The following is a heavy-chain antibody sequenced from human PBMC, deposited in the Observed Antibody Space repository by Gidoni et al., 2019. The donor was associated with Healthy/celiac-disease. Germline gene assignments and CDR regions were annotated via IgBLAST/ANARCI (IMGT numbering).Heavy chain of an antibody. Sequence: QVQLVESGGGVVQPGRSLRLACAASGFTVSSYGLHWVGQAPGKGLEWVAVISYDGSNKYYADSVKGRFTISRDNSKNTLYLQMNSLRAEDTAVYYCAKDVLDIVVVVAATAAHYYGMDVWGQGTTVTVSS. CDR1: GFTVSSYG. J-gene: IGHJ6*02. CDR2: ISYDGSNK. D-gene: IGHD2-15*01. V-gene: IGHV3-30*18. CDR3: AKDVLDIVVVVAATAAHYYGMDV.